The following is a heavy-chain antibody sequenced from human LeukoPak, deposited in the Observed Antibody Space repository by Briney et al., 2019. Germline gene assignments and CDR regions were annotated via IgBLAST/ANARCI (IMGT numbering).Heavy chain of an antibody. D-gene: IGHD5-18*01. J-gene: IGHJ4*02. CDR1: GFSFSSYY. Sequence: LTGGSLRLSCAASGFSFSSYYMSWVRQAPGKGLEWVANIKQDGSEKYYVDSVKGRFTISRDNAKNSLYLQMNSLRAEDTAVYYCARVGYSYGKFFDYWGQGTLVTVSS. V-gene: IGHV3-7*05. CDR2: IKQDGSEK. CDR3: ARVGYSYGKFFDY.